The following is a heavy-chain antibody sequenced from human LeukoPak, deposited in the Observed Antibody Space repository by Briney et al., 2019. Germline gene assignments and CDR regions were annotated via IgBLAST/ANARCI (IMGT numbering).Heavy chain of an antibody. D-gene: IGHD2-15*01. CDR1: GFTFSSYA. Sequence: PGGSLRLSCAASGFTFSSYAMSWVRQAPGKGLEWVSGISGSGGSTYYADSVKGRFTVSRDNSKSTLYLQVNSLTADGTAVYYCARETSSVHSNAGPPFDYWAREPWSPSPQ. CDR2: ISGSGGST. V-gene: IGHV3-23*01. J-gene: IGHJ4*02. CDR3: ARETSSVHSNAGPPFDY.